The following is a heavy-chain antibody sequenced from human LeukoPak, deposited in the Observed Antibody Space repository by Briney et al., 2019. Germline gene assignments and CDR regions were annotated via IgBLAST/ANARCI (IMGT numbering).Heavy chain of an antibody. D-gene: IGHD2-21*02. Sequence: GASVKVSCKASGYTFIGYYMFWVRQAPGQGLEWMGWINPNSGDTNYAQKFQGRVTMTRDTSISTVYMELSSLRSDDTAVYYCARSPLPGGDHELAYYYYYYMDVWGQGTTVTISS. V-gene: IGHV1-2*02. CDR3: ARSPLPGGDHELAYYYYYYMDV. J-gene: IGHJ6*03. CDR2: INPNSGDT. CDR1: GYTFIGYY.